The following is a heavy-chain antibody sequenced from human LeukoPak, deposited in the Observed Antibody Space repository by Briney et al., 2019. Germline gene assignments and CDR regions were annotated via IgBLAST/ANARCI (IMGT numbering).Heavy chain of an antibody. J-gene: IGHJ4*02. CDR2: IYSSGST. CDR1: GGSISSYY. Sequence: SETLSLTCTVSGGSISSYYWSWIRQPPGKALEWIGYIYSSGSTNYNPSLKSRVTISVDTSKNQFSLKLSSVTAADTAVYYCAREGEVWSLDYWGQGTLVTVSS. D-gene: IGHD3-10*01. V-gene: IGHV4-59*01. CDR3: AREGEVWSLDY.